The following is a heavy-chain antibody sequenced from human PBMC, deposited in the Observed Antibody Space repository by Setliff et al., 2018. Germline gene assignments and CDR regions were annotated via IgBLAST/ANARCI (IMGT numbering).Heavy chain of an antibody. D-gene: IGHD3-3*01. CDR2: IYYSGST. Sequence: ETLSLTCTVSGGSISSSSYYWGWIRQPPGKGLEWIGSIYYSGSTYYNPSLKSRVTISVDTSKNQFSLKLSSVTAADTAVYYCARRETYYNFWSGYFDCWGQGTLVTVSS. V-gene: IGHV4-39*07. J-gene: IGHJ4*02. CDR1: GGSISSSSYY. CDR3: ARRETYYNFWSGYFDC.